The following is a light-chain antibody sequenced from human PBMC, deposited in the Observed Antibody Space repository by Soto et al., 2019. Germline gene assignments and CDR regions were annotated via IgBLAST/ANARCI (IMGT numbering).Light chain of an antibody. Sequence: EIVMTQSPAILSVSPGERATLSCRASQSISSNLAWYQQKPGQAPRLLMFRTSSRATGFPARFSGSGSGTEFNLTISCLQSEDFGVYYCQQYNNWPRATFGGGTKVDIK. CDR3: QQYNNWPRAT. CDR1: QSISSN. V-gene: IGKV3-15*01. J-gene: IGKJ4*01. CDR2: RTS.